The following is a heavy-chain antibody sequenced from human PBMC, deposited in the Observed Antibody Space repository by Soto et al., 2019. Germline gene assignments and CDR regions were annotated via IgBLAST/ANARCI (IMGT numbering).Heavy chain of an antibody. CDR2: IYYSGST. D-gene: IGHD5-18*01. V-gene: IGHV4-59*08. CDR3: ARRYGSCFDF. CDR1: GGSISSYY. Sequence: QVQLQESGPGLVKPSETLSLTCTVSGGSISSYYWSWIRQPPGKGLEWIGYIYYSGSTNYNPSLXGXVXIXXDTSKNQFSLKVSSVTAADTAVYYCARRYGSCFDFWGQGTLVTVSS. J-gene: IGHJ4*02.